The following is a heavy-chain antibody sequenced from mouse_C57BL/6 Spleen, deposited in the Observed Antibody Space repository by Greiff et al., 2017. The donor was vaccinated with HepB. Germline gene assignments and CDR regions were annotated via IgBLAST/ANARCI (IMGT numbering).Heavy chain of an antibody. CDR2: ISDGGSYT. Sequence: EVQLVESGGGLVKPGGSLKLSCAASGFTFSSYAMSWVRQTPEKRLEWVATISDGGSYTYYPDNVKGRFTISRDNAKNNLYLQMSHLKSEDTAMYYCARDMRGDTYYFDYWGQGTTLTVSS. D-gene: IGHD3-3*01. J-gene: IGHJ2*01. CDR3: ARDMRGDTYYFDY. CDR1: GFTFSSYA. V-gene: IGHV5-4*01.